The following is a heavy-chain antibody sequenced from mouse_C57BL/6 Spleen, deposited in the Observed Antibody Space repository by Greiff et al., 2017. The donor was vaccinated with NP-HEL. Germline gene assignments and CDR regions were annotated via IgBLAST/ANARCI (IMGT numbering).Heavy chain of an antibody. D-gene: IGHD2-5*01. CDR3: TRYYINFTFDC. J-gene: IGHJ2*01. CDR2: IFFSFYN. Sequence: QVTLKVSGPGILQPSPPLLLPFSFSVFSLTPFGMCLGWLLQPSGTVLELLSHIFFSFYNYYNPALKSRLTLSKDTSKNQVFLKIANVDTAATATYYCTRYYINFTFDCWGQGTTLTVSS. CDR1: VFSLTPFGMC. V-gene: IGHV8-8*01.